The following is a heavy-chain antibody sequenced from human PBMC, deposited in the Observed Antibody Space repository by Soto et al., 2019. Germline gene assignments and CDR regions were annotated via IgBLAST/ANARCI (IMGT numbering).Heavy chain of an antibody. CDR3: ARMESFGSLNWFDP. Sequence: ASLKVSCKASGYTFTNNDVSWVRQATGQGLEWMGWMNPGSGDTGYAQKFQGRVTMTRDISIATAYMELNSLTSEDTAIYYCARMESFGSLNWFDPWGQGTLVTVSS. D-gene: IGHD5-18*01. CDR1: GYTFTNND. CDR2: MNPGSGDT. J-gene: IGHJ5*02. V-gene: IGHV1-8*02.